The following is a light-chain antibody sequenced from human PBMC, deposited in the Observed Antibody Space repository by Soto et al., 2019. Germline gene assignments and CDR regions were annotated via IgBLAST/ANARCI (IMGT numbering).Light chain of an antibody. J-gene: IGLJ1*01. CDR1: SSDVGGYNY. Sequence: QSALTQPPSESGSPGQSVTISCTGTSSDVGGYNYVSWYQQHPGKAPKVMTYEVSKRPSGVPDRFSGSKSGNTASLTVYGLQAEDEADYYCSSYAGSRNYVFGTGTKVTVL. V-gene: IGLV2-8*01. CDR3: SSYAGSRNYV. CDR2: EVS.